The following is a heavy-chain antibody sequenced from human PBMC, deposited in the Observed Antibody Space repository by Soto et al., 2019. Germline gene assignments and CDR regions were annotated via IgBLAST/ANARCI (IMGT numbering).Heavy chain of an antibody. V-gene: IGHV3-15*07. CDR2: IKSKTDGGTT. CDR3: TTESSGSYVLYYYGMDV. Sequence: GGSLRLSCAASGFTFSNAWMDWVRQAPGKGLEWVGRIKSKTDGGTTDYAAPVKGRFTISRDDSKNTLYLQMNSLKTEDTAVYYCTTESSGSYVLYYYGMDVWGQGTTVTVSS. CDR1: GFTFSNAW. D-gene: IGHD1-26*01. J-gene: IGHJ6*02.